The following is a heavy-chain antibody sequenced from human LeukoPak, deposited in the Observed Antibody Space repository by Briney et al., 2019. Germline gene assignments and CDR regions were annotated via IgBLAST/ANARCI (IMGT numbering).Heavy chain of an antibody. D-gene: IGHD3-10*01. CDR2: ISSSSSYK. CDR3: GYVGSYYVA. Sequence: GGSLRLSCAASGFTFSSYSMNWVRQAPGKGLEGVSSISSSSSYKYYAAAVKGRFTISRDNAKNSLYLQMNCLRADDTAVYYCGYVGSYYVAWGQGTLVTVSS. J-gene: IGHJ5*02. CDR1: GFTFSSYS. V-gene: IGHV3-21*01.